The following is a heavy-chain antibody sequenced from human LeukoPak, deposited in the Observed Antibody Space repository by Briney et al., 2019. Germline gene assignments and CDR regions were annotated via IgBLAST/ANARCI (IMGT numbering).Heavy chain of an antibody. D-gene: IGHD2-21*01. V-gene: IGHV3-21*01. CDR2: ISVSDSYK. CDR3: ARLYLDAFDI. CDR1: GFTFSGHS. Sequence: PGGSLRLSCAASGFTFSGHSMSWVRQAPGTGLEWVSSISVSDSYKYFADSVKGRFTISRDNAKSSLYLQMNSLTAEDTALYYCARLYLDAFDIWGQGTMVTVS. J-gene: IGHJ3*02.